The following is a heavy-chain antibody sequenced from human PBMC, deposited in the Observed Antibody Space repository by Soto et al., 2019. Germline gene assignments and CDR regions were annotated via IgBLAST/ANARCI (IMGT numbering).Heavy chain of an antibody. CDR1: GGSFSGYY. Sequence: SETLSLTCAVYGGSFSGYYWSWIRQPPGKGLEWIGEINHSGSTNYNPSLKSRVTISVDTSKNQFSLKLSSVTAADTAVYYCARFRRDRIAVAGIGRQAFDIWGQGTMVTVSS. V-gene: IGHV4-34*01. CDR3: ARFRRDRIAVAGIGRQAFDI. J-gene: IGHJ3*02. CDR2: INHSGST. D-gene: IGHD6-19*01.